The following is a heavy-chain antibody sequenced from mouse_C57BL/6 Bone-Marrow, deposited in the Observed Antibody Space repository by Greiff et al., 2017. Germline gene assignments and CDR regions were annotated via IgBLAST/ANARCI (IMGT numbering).Heavy chain of an antibody. D-gene: IGHD2-14*01. CDR2: IDPANGNT. CDR3: ARGIYRRWYFDV. J-gene: IGHJ1*03. Sequence: EVQRVESVAELVRPGASVKLSCTASGFNIKNTYMHWVKQRPEQGLEWIGRIDPANGNTKYAPKFQGKATITADTSSNTASLQLSSLTSEDTAIYYCARGIYRRWYFDVWGTGTTVTVSS. V-gene: IGHV14-3*01. CDR1: GFNIKNTY.